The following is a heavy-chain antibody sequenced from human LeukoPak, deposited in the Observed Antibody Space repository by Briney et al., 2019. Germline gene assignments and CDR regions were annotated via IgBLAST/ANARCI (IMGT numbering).Heavy chain of an antibody. CDR2: INPKSRAT. V-gene: IGHV1-2*02. J-gene: IGHJ4*02. CDR1: GYTFTDYY. CDR3: ARARSMVRGVSRYYFDY. D-gene: IGHD3-10*01. Sequence: GASVKVSCKASGYTFTDYYMHWVRQAPGQGLEWMGWINPKSRATNYAQNFQGRVTPTRDTSISTAYMELSSLRSEDTAVYYCARARSMVRGVSRYYFDYWGQGTLVTVSS.